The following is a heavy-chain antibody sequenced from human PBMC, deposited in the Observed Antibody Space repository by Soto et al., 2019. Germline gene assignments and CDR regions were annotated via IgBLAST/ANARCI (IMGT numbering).Heavy chain of an antibody. Sequence: SETLSLTCTVAGGSIGSGDYYWSWIRQPPGKGLEWIGYIYYSGSTYYNPSLKSRVTISVDTSKNQFSLKLSSVTAADTAVYYCARVATVTTPDYWRQRTLVTVSS. CDR2: IYYSGST. D-gene: IGHD4-17*01. CDR3: ARVATVTTPDY. CDR1: GGSIGSGDYY. V-gene: IGHV4-30-4*01. J-gene: IGHJ4*02.